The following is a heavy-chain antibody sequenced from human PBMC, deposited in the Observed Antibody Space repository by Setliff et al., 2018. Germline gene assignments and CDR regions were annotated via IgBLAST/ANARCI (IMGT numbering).Heavy chain of an antibody. J-gene: IGHJ4*02. CDR1: GGSVSDSTYY. CDR2: IYYSGST. Sequence: SETLSLTCTVSGGSVSDSTYYWGWVRQPPGKGLEWIGSIYYSGSTYYNPSLRSRVTISVDTSKNQFSLKLTSVTAADTAVYYCARGGTFRYFDYWGQGTPVTVSS. V-gene: IGHV4-39*07. CDR3: ARGGTFRYFDY. D-gene: IGHD5-12*01.